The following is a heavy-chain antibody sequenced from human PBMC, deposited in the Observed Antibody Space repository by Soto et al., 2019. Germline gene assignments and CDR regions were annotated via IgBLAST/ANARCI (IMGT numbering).Heavy chain of an antibody. CDR2: IYYSGST. J-gene: IGHJ6*02. D-gene: IGHD6-13*01. Sequence: SETLSLTCTVSGGSVSSGDYYWSWIRQPPGKGLEWIGHIYYSGSTSFNPSLKSRVTISVDTSKKQFSLKLTSVTAADTAVYYCARYSSNWFQTEGMDVWGQGTTVTVSS. CDR3: ARYSSNWFQTEGMDV. CDR1: GGSVSSGDYY. V-gene: IGHV4-61*08.